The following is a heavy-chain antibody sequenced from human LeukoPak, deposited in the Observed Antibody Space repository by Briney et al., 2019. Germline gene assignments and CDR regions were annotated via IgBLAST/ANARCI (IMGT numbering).Heavy chain of an antibody. Sequence: ASVKVSCKASGYTFTGYYMHWLRQAPGQGLEWMGWINPNSGGTNYAQKFQGRVTMTRDTSISTAYMELSRLRSGDTAVYYCARGSAGQLLPDFDYWGQGTLVTVSS. V-gene: IGHV1-2*02. CDR3: ARGSAGQLLPDFDY. CDR2: INPNSGGT. CDR1: GYTFTGYY. J-gene: IGHJ4*02. D-gene: IGHD1-26*01.